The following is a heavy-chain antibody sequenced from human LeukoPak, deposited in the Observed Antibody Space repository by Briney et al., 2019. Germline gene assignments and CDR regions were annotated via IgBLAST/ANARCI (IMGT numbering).Heavy chain of an antibody. CDR1: GGSISSYY. J-gene: IGHJ6*03. Sequence: SETLSLTCTVSGGSISSYYWSWLRQPPGKGLEWLGYIYYSGSPNYNPSLKSRVTISVDTSKNQFSLKLSSVTAADTAVYYCARTPGGWLQYDFYYYYYMDVWGRGTTVTVSS. CDR2: IYYSGSP. D-gene: IGHD5-24*01. V-gene: IGHV4-59*01. CDR3: ARTPGGWLQYDFYYYYYMDV.